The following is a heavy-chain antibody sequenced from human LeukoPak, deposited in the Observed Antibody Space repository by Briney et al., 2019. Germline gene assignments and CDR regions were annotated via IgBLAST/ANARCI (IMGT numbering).Heavy chain of an antibody. CDR3: ARVGSDYYGSGSYVFDY. CDR1: GGSISSYY. CDR2: IYYSGST. V-gene: IGHV4-59*08. J-gene: IGHJ4*02. D-gene: IGHD3-10*01. Sequence: PETLSLTCTVSGGSISSYYWSWIRQPPGKGLEWIGYIYYSGSTNYNPSLKSRVTISVDTSKNQFSLKLSSVTAADTAVYYCARVGSDYYGSGSYVFDYWGQGTLVTVSS.